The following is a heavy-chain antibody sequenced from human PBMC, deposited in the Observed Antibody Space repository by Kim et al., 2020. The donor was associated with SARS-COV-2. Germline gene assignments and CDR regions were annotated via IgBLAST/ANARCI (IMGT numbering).Heavy chain of an antibody. CDR3: ARGRYSSSPYYYYYMDV. J-gene: IGHJ6*03. D-gene: IGHD6-6*01. Sequence: KRRVTISVDTSKNQFSLKLSSVTAADTAVYYCARGRYSSSPYYYYYMDVWGKGTTVTVSS. V-gene: IGHV4-34*01.